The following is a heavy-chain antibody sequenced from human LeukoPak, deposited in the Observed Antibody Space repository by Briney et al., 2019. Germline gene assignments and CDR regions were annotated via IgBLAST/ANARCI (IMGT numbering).Heavy chain of an antibody. CDR1: GFTFSGSG. V-gene: IGHV3-73*01. CDR2: IRSEGHSYAT. CDR3: IRQATDDYGDD. J-gene: IGHJ4*02. Sequence: PGGSLRLSCAASGFTFSGSGMHWVRQASGKGLEWVGRIRSEGHSYATAYAASVKGRCSIFREDSKNTASLQMNRLRVEDTAVYYCIRQATDDYGDDWGQGTLVTVSS.